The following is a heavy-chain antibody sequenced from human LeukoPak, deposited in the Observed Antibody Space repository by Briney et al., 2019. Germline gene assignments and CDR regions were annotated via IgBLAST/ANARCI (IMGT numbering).Heavy chain of an antibody. CDR2: IHTSGST. V-gene: IGHV4-4*07. Sequence: SETLSLTCTVSGDSISDYDWSWIRQPAGKGLEWIGHIHTSGSTNYNPSLKSRITMSVDTSKNQFSLRLSSVTAADTAVYYFATRYSSNWYFDYWGQGTLVTVSS. J-gene: IGHJ4*02. CDR1: GDSISDYD. CDR3: ATRYSSNWYFDY. D-gene: IGHD6-13*01.